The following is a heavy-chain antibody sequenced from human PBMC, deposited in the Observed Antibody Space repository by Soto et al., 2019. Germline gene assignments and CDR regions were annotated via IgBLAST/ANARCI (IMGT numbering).Heavy chain of an antibody. D-gene: IGHD3-22*01. V-gene: IGHV1-69*01. CDR3: ARGGSGYVWFNEF. CDR2: IIPIFGKA. CDR1: GGIFSSYA. J-gene: IGHJ4*02. Sequence: QEQLVQSGAEVTKPGSSVKVSCKASGGIFSSYAISWVRQAPGEGLEGMGGIIPIFGKANYAQNFQGRVTITADESTNTANIDLSSLKSEDTAIYYCARGGSGYVWFNEFWGQVTLVTVSS.